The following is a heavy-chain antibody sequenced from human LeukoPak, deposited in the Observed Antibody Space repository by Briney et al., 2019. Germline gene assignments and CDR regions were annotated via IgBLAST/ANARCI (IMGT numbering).Heavy chain of an antibody. CDR3: ARGGRGEAVARSPPNY. V-gene: IGHV3-30*04. D-gene: IGHD6-19*01. J-gene: IGHJ4*02. CDR2: ISYDGSNK. CDR1: GFTFSSYA. Sequence: GGSLRLSCAASGFTFSSYAMHWVRQAPGKGLEWVAVISYDGSNKYYAASVKGRFTISRDKSTNTLYLQMSSRRAEDTAVYYCARGGRGEAVARSPPNYWGQGTLVTVSS.